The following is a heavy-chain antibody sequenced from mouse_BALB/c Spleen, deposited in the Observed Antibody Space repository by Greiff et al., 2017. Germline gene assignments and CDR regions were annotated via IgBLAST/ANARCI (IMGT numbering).Heavy chain of an antibody. V-gene: IGHV3-2*02. Sequence: EVQLQESGPGLVKPSQSLSLTCTVTGYSITSDYAWNGIRQFPGNKLEWMGYISYSGSTSYNPSLKSRISITRDTSKNQFFLQLNSVTTEDTATYYCARWGERDPYAMDYWGQGTSVTVSS. CDR3: ARWGERDPYAMDY. D-gene: IGHD3-3*01. CDR1: GYSITSDYA. CDR2: ISYSGST. J-gene: IGHJ4*01.